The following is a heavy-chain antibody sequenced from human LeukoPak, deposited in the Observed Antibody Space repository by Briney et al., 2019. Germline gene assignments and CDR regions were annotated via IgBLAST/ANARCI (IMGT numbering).Heavy chain of an antibody. D-gene: IGHD2-15*01. CDR1: GFTFSSYA. Sequence: GGSLRLSCAASGFTFSSYAMNWVRQAPGKGLEWVSGISGSGATTYHADSVKGQFTISRDNSTNTLYLQMNSLRAEDTAVYYCARPSCSADTCHDYWGQGTLVTVSS. CDR2: ISGSGATT. J-gene: IGHJ4*02. V-gene: IGHV3-23*01. CDR3: ARPSCSADTCHDY.